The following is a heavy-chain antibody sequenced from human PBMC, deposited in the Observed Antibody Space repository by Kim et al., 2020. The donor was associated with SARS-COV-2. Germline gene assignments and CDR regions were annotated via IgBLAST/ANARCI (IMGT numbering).Heavy chain of an antibody. CDR2: IYYSGST. D-gene: IGHD1-26*01. Sequence: TLSLTCTVSGGSISSYSWSWIRQPPGKGLEYIGYIYYSGSTNYNPSLKSRVTISVDTSKNQFSLKLSSVTAADTAVYYCARETLYSGSDYWFDPWGQGT. CDR3: ARETLYSGSDYWFDP. CDR1: GGSISSYS. V-gene: IGHV4-59*12. J-gene: IGHJ5*02.